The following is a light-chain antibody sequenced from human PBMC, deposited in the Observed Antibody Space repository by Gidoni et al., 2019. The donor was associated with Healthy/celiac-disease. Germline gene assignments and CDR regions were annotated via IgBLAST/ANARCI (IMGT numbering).Light chain of an antibody. CDR3: QQYYSTPRT. Sequence: IVMTQSPDSLAVALGARATINCKSSQSVLYSSNNTNYLAWYQQTPGQPPKLLIYWASSRESGVPDLFSGSGSGTDFPLTISSLQAEDVAVYYCQQYYSTPRTFXGXTKVEIK. CDR2: WAS. J-gene: IGKJ4*01. CDR1: QSVLYSSNNTNY. V-gene: IGKV4-1*01.